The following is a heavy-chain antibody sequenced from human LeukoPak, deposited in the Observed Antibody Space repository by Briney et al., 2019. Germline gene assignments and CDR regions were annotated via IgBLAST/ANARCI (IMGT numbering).Heavy chain of an antibody. CDR3: ARGGNYWPQWWFDP. V-gene: IGHV4-59*01. CDR1: VGSISTYY. J-gene: IGHJ5*02. CDR2: IYYTGST. D-gene: IGHD1-26*01. Sequence: SETLSLTCTVSVGSISTYYWSWIRQPPAKGLEWIGYIYYTGSTSYNPSLKSRVTMSLDASKHQFSLELNSVTRADTAVYYCARGGNYWPQWWFDPWGRGALVSVSS.